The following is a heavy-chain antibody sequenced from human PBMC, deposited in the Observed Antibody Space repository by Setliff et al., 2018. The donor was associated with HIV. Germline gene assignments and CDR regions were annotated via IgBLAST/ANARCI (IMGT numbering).Heavy chain of an antibody. J-gene: IGHJ5*02. D-gene: IGHD3-9*01. Sequence: SETLSLTCTVTGGSFSDYYRSWIRQPPGKGLEWIGYIYTSGSTNYNPSLKSRVTISVDTSKNQFSLKLSSVTAADTAVYYCARGDDILTGYYDNWFDPWGQGTLVTVSS. CDR1: GGSFSDYY. CDR2: IYTSGST. V-gene: IGHV4-4*09. CDR3: ARGDDILTGYYDNWFDP.